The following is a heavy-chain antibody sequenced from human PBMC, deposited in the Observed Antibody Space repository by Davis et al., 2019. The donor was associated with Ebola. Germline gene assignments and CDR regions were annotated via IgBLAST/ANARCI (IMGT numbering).Heavy chain of an antibody. CDR2: INYSGST. Sequence: PGGSLRLSCAVYGGSFSGYQWNWIRQPQGKGLEWIGEINYSGSTNYNPSLKSRVTISVDTSKNQFSLKLSSVTAADTAVYYCARHRVVPAAMVYYGMDVWGQGTTVTVSS. CDR1: GGSFSGYQ. J-gene: IGHJ6*02. CDR3: ARHRVVPAAMVYYGMDV. D-gene: IGHD2-2*01. V-gene: IGHV4-34*01.